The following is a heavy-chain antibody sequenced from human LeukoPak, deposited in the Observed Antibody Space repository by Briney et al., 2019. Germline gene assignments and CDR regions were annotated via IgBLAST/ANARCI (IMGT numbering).Heavy chain of an antibody. Sequence: PSETLSLTCAVYGGSFSGYYWSWIRQPPGKGLEWIGEINHSGSINYNPSLKSRVTISVDTSKNQFSLKLSSVTAADTVVYYCARTGGSCYSTFDYWGQGTLVTVSS. D-gene: IGHD2-15*01. V-gene: IGHV4-34*01. CDR2: INHSGSI. J-gene: IGHJ4*02. CDR1: GGSFSGYY. CDR3: ARTGGSCYSTFDY.